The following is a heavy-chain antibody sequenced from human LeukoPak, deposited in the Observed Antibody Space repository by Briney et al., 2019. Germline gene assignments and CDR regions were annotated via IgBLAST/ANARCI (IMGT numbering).Heavy chain of an antibody. CDR2: IYSSGST. CDR1: GGSISSGSSY. J-gene: IGHJ3*02. Sequence: SETLSLTCTVSGGSISSGSSYWSWIRQPAGTRLEWIGRIYSSGSTNYNPSLKSRVTISVDTSKNQFSLKLSSVTAADTAVYYCARDLVDASDIWGQGTMVTVSS. CDR3: ARDLVDASDI. V-gene: IGHV4-61*02. D-gene: IGHD2-8*02.